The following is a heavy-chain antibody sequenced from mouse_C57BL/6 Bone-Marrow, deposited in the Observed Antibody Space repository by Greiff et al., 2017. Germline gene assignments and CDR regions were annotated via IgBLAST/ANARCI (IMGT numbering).Heavy chain of an antibody. Sequence: VQLQQSGAELARPGASVKLSCKASGYTFTSYGISWVKQRTGQGLEWIGEIYPRSGNPYYNEKFKGQATLTADKSYSTALMERRSLTSEDSAVYFCAGTVKDYAMDYWGQGTSVTVAS. D-gene: IGHD1-1*01. CDR2: IYPRSGNP. J-gene: IGHJ4*01. CDR3: AGTVKDYAMDY. V-gene: IGHV1-81*01. CDR1: GYTFTSYG.